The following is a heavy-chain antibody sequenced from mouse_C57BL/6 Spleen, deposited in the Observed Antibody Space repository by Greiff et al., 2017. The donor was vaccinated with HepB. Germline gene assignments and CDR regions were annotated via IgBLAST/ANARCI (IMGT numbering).Heavy chain of an antibody. CDR1: GYTFTDYY. D-gene: IGHD1-1*01. CDR2: INPNNGGT. V-gene: IGHV1-26*01. CDR3: ARRYGWYFDV. J-gene: IGHJ1*03. Sequence: EVQLQQSGPELVKPGASVKISCKASGYTFTDYYMNWVKQSHGKSLEWIGDINPNNGGTSYNQKFKGKATLTVDKSSSTAYMELRSLTSEDSAVYYCARRYGWYFDVWGTGTTVTVSS.